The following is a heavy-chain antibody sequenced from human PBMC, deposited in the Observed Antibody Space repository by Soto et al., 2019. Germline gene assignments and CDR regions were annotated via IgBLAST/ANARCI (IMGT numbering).Heavy chain of an antibody. CDR3: ACIFSGGYGYGFYYYGMDV. V-gene: IGHV4-39*01. CDR2: IYYSGST. J-gene: IGHJ6*02. CDR1: GGSIISSSYY. D-gene: IGHD5-18*01. Sequence: PSETLSLTCTVSGGSIISSSYYWGWIRQPPGKGLEWIGSIYYSGSTYYNPSLKSRVTISVDTSKNQFSLKLSSVTAADTAVYYCACIFSGGYGYGFYYYGMDVWGRGTKVTVS.